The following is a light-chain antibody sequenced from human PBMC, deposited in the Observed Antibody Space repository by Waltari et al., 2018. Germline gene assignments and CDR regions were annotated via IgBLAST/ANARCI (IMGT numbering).Light chain of an antibody. Sequence: QSALPQPASVSGSPGQSITISCTGTSSDVGHYDYLSWFQQHPGNAPKLMIYDVHNRPSGVSTRFSGSKSGNTASLTISGLQAEDEADYYCYSFTTSSTRVFGTGTKVTVL. V-gene: IGLV2-14*03. CDR2: DVH. CDR3: YSFTTSSTRV. J-gene: IGLJ1*01. CDR1: SSDVGHYDY.